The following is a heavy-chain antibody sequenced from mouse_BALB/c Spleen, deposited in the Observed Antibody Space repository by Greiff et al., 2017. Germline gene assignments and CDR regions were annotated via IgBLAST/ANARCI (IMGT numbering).Heavy chain of an antibody. Sequence: DVKLVESGGGLVKPGGSLKLSCAASGFTFSSYAMSWVRQTPEKRLEWVASISSGGSTYYPDSVKGRFTISRDNARNILYLQMSSLRSEDTAMYYCARNYYGSRGAMDYWGQGTSVTVSS. D-gene: IGHD1-1*01. V-gene: IGHV5-6-5*01. CDR2: ISSGGST. CDR1: GFTFSSYA. J-gene: IGHJ4*01. CDR3: ARNYYGSRGAMDY.